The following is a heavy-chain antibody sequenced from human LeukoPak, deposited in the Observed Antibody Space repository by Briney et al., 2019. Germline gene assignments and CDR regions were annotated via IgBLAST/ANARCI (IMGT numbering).Heavy chain of an antibody. V-gene: IGHV3-30*03. D-gene: IGHD2/OR15-2a*01. CDR3: ARQHTNSWFFGFDF. J-gene: IGHJ4*01. CDR2: ISYDGSKT. CDR1: GFTFSSYG. Sequence: GSLRLSCAASGFTFSSYGMHWVRQAPGKGLEWVTFISYDGSKTYFTDSVKGRFTISRDDSKSTLFLLMNSLRAEDTAVYYCARQHTNSWFFGFDFWGQEPWSPSPQ.